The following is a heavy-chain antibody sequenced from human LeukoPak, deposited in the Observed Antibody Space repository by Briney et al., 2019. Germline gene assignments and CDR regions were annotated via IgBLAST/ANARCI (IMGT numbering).Heavy chain of an antibody. V-gene: IGHV1-69*04. CDR2: IIPILGMA. D-gene: IGHD2/OR15-2a*01. CDR1: GGTFNNYA. J-gene: IGHJ6*02. Sequence: SVTVSYMASGGTFNNYAISWVRQAPGQGGEGMGRIIPILGMANYAQKFQGRGTHIAGKVKRTAYMELSSLSPEDTSVYYCARDRVYRPVYYYGMDVWGQGTTVTVSS. CDR3: ARDRVYRPVYYYGMDV.